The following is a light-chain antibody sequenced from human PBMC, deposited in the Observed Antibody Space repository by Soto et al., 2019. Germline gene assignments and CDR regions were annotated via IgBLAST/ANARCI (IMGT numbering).Light chain of an antibody. Sequence: EIVMTQSPVTLSVSPGDRATLSCRASPGVNSNVAWDQQKPCQTPKLLIYVASTRATGIPARFSGIGSGTEFTLAISTLQSEDCAVYYCEEYNVWPLTYGGGTKVEFK. J-gene: IGKJ4*01. CDR3: EEYNVWPLT. CDR2: VAS. CDR1: PGVNSN. V-gene: IGKV3-15*01.